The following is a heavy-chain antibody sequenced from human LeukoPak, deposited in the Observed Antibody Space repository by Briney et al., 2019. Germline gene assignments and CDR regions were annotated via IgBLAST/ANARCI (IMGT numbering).Heavy chain of an antibody. V-gene: IGHV4-38-2*02. D-gene: IGHD2-15*01. Sequence: SETLSLTCTVSGYSISSGYYWGWIRQPPGKGLEWIGSIYHSGSTYYNPSLKSRVTISVDTSKNQFSLKLSSVTAADTAVYYCARGYCSGGSCYLPYAFDIWGQGTMVTVSS. CDR1: GYSISSGYY. J-gene: IGHJ3*02. CDR3: ARGYCSGGSCYLPYAFDI. CDR2: IYHSGST.